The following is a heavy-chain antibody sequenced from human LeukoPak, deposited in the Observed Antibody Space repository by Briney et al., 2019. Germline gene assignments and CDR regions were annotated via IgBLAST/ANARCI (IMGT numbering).Heavy chain of an antibody. CDR3: ASARTCNRGGFTFDY. CDR1: GRSFSRNNW. D-gene: IGHD2/OR15-2a*01. V-gene: IGHV4-4*02. CDR2: IYHSGSS. Sequence: PSDTLTLTCAVPGRSFSRNNWWRWVRQPPGKGLEWIGEIYHSGSSKFSRICKSRDTIPVDPSKNQLSLTLGSVAAGGTALYYFASARTCNRGGFTFDYWGQGILVTVSS. J-gene: IGHJ4*02.